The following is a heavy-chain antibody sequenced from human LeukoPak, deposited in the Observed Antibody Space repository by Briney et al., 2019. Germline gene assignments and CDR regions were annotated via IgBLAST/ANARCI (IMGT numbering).Heavy chain of an antibody. J-gene: IGHJ4*02. V-gene: IGHV1-69*13. D-gene: IGHD2-2*01. Sequence: GASVKVSCKASGGTFSSYAISWVRQAPGQGLEWMGGIIPIFGTANYAQKFQGRVTITADESTSTAYMELSSLRPEDTAVYYCARSAVCSSTSCSPYFDYWGQGTLVTVSS. CDR3: ARSAVCSSTSCSPYFDY. CDR1: GGTFSSYA. CDR2: IIPIFGTA.